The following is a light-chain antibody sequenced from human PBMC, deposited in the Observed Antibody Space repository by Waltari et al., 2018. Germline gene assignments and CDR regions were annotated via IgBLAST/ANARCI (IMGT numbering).Light chain of an antibody. Sequence: QTVVTQEPSLTVSPGGTVTLTCASSTGEVTSRSYPNWFQQKPGQPPRALVYNTRNKYSWTPARFSGSLLGGKAALTLSDVQPEDEAAYYCLLYSSGGQLGVFGGGTKLTVL. V-gene: IGLV7-43*01. CDR3: LLYSSGGQLGV. CDR1: TGEVTSRSY. J-gene: IGLJ3*02. CDR2: NTR.